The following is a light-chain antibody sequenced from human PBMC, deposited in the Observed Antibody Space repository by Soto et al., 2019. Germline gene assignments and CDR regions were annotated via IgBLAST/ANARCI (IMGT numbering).Light chain of an antibody. CDR1: QGISSW. CDR3: QQANSSPRT. J-gene: IGKJ4*01. V-gene: IGKV1D-12*01. CDR2: AAS. Sequence: DIQMTQSPSSVSASVGDSVTITCRASQGISSWLAWYQQKPGKAPKLLIYAASSLQSGVPSRCSGSGSGTDVPRTHSSLQPEDFATYYGQQANSSPRTFGGGTKGAIK.